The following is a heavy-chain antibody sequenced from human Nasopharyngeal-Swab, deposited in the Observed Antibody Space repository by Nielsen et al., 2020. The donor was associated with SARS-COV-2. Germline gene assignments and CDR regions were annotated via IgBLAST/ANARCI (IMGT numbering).Heavy chain of an antibody. J-gene: IGHJ4*02. CDR3: ARRARTYYYDNSGYYFDY. V-gene: IGHV4-34*01. CDR1: GGSFSGYY. Sequence: SETLSLTCAVYGGSFSGYYWSWIRQPPGKGLEWIGEINHSGSTNYNPSLKSRVTISVDTSKNQFSLKLSSVTAADTAVYYCARRARTYYYDNSGYYFDYWGQGTLVTVSS. CDR2: INHSGST. D-gene: IGHD3-22*01.